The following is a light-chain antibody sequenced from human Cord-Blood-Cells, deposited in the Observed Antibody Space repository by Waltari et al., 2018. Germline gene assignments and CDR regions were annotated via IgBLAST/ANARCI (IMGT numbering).Light chain of an antibody. J-gene: IGKJ4*01. CDR1: QRVSSY. V-gene: IGKV3-11*01. CDR3: QQRSNWPLT. Sequence: EIVMTQSPATLSLSPGARATLSCRASQRVSSYLAWYQQKPGQAPRLLIYDASNRGTGIPARFSGSGSGTDFTLTISSLEPEDFAVYYCQQRSNWPLTFGGGTKVEIK. CDR2: DAS.